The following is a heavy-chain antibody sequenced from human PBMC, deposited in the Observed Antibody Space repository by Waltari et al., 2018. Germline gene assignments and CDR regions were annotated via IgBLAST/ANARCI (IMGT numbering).Heavy chain of an antibody. J-gene: IGHJ6*02. Sequence: QVQLVQSGAEVKKPGSSVKVSCKASGGTLRSYAIRWVRQAPGQGLEWMGRIIPIFGTANYAQKFQGRVTITADKSTSTAYMELSSLRSEDTAVYYCAIAAARTYYYYYGMDVWGQGTTVTVSS. CDR3: AIAAARTYYYYYGMDV. D-gene: IGHD6-13*01. CDR1: GGTLRSYA. CDR2: IIPIFGTA. V-gene: IGHV1-69*08.